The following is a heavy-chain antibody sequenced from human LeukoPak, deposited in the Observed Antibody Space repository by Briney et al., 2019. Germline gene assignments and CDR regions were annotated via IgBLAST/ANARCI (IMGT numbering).Heavy chain of an antibody. J-gene: IGHJ6*03. CDR2: IKSKTDGGTT. CDR3: TTDNGDYFYNYYMDV. CDR1: GFTFSNAW. V-gene: IGHV3-15*01. D-gene: IGHD4-17*01. Sequence: GGSLRLSCAASGFTFSNAWMSWVRQAPGKGLEWVGRIKSKTDGGTTDYAAPVKGRFTISRDDSKNTLYLQMNSLKTEDTAVYYYTTDNGDYFYNYYMDVWGKGTTVTVSS.